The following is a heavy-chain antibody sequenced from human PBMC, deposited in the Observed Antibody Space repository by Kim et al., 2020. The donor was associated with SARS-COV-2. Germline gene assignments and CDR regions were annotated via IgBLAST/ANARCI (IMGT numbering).Heavy chain of an antibody. D-gene: IGHD5-12*01. J-gene: IGHJ5*02. CDR2: IYYSGST. CDR3: ARGPSGPLRLHSGYGSNWFDP. V-gene: IGHV4-59*01. CDR1: GGSISNYY. Sequence: SETLSLTCTVSGGSISNYYWSWIRQPPGKGLEWIGYIYYSGSTNYNPSLKSRVTISVDTSKNQFSLKLSSVTAADTAVYYCARGPSGPLRLHSGYGSNWFDPWGQGTLVTVSS.